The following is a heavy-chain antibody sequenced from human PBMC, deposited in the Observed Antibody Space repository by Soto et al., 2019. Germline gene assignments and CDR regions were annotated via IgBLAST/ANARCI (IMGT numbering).Heavy chain of an antibody. D-gene: IGHD3-16*01. V-gene: IGHV3-33*01. CDR3: ASDTSEDYDYVWGSYDY. CDR1: GFTFSSYG. J-gene: IGHJ4*02. Sequence: VQLVESGGGVVQPGRSLRLSCAASGFTFSSYGMHWVRQAPGKGLEWVAVIWYDGSNKYYADSVKGRFTISRDNSKNTLYLQMNSLRAEDTAVYYCASDTSEDYDYVWGSYDYWGQGTLVTVSS. CDR2: IWYDGSNK.